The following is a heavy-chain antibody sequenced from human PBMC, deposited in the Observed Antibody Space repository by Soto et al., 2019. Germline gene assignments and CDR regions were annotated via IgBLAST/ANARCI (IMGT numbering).Heavy chain of an antibody. CDR2: SSFDGTQQ. D-gene: IGHD6-19*01. CDR3: AKQLLGSGWYPLHS. CDR1: GFSPSSSD. V-gene: IGHV3-30*18. Sequence: GGSLRLSCTASGFSPSSSDMHWVRQAPGKGLEWLAVSSFDGTQQFYGDSVKGRFTVSRDNSNNTLYLEMNSLRTEDTAVYYCAKQLLGSGWYPLHSRGQGLPVTVSS. J-gene: IGHJ5*01.